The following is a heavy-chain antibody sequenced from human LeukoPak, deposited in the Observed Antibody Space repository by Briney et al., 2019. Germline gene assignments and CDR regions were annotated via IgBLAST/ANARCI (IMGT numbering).Heavy chain of an antibody. D-gene: IGHD5-18*01. CDR2: ISSSSSYI. CDR3: ARDWRAMNAFDV. Sequence: GRSLRLSCAASGLTFSSYSMNWVRQAPGKGLEWVSSISSSSSYIYYADSVKGRFTISRDNAKNSLYLQMNSLRAEDTAVYYCARDWRAMNAFDVWGQGTMVTVSS. J-gene: IGHJ3*01. CDR1: GLTFSSYS. V-gene: IGHV3-21*01.